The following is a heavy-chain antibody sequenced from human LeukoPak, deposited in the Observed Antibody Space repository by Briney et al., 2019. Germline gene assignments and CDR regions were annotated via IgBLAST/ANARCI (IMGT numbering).Heavy chain of an antibody. CDR2: ISWNSGSI. J-gene: IGHJ6*02. CDR1: GVTFNDFA. V-gene: IGHV3-9*01. D-gene: IGHD3-3*01. CDR3: VKDGAIFGVPITRGGMDV. Sequence: PGRSLRLSCAASGVTFNDFAMHWVRQTPGKGLEWVSGISWNSGSIGYADSVKGRFTISRDNGKNALYLEMNSLRAEDTALYHCVKDGAIFGVPITRGGMDVWGQGTTVTVSS.